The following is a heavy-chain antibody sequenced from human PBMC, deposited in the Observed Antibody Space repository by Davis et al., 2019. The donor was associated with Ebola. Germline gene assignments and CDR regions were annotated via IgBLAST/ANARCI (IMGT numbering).Heavy chain of an antibody. CDR3: VKTLRYHSAGNDFSIRAFDS. CDR1: GFTVSSNH. CDR2: IYDHST. Sequence: GESLKISCAASGFTVSSNHMSWVRQAPGKGLEWVSVIYDHSTAYADSVRGRFIISRDKSNNTLYLEMNSLRVDDTAIYYCVKTLRYHSAGNDFSIRAFDSWAHGVWVTVSS. V-gene: IGHV3-53*05. J-gene: IGHJ4*01. D-gene: IGHD2-15*01.